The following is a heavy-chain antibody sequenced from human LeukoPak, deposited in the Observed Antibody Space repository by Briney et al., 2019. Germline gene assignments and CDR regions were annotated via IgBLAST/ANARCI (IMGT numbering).Heavy chain of an antibody. CDR2: VSHRGST. J-gene: IGHJ4*02. V-gene: IGHV4-39*07. D-gene: IGHD3-3*01. CDR1: GDSINANNYY. CDR3: ASLTRRRITIFGVVIPKREIDYFDY. Sequence: SETLSLTCTVSGDSINANNYYWDWIRQPPGKGLEWIGSVSHRGSTSYNPSLRSRLTTSTDTSKNQFYLELTSVTAADTAVYYCASLTRRRITIFGVVIPKREIDYFDYWGQGTLVTVSS.